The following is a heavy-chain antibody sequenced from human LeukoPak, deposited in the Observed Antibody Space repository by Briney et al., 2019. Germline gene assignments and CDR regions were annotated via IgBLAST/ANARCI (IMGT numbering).Heavy chain of an antibody. V-gene: IGHV4-34*01. CDR3: ARGRGGSGWYSDY. CDR1: GGSFSGYY. J-gene: IGHJ4*02. Sequence: PSETLSLTFAFYGGSFSGYYWSWIRQPPGKGLEWIGEINHSGSTNYNPSLKSRVTISVDTSKNQFSLKLSSVTAADTAVYYCARGRGGSGWYSDYWGQGTLVTVSS. CDR2: INHSGST. D-gene: IGHD6-19*01.